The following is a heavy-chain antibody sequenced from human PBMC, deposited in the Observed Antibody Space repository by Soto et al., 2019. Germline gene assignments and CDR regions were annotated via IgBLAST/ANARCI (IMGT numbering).Heavy chain of an antibody. CDR3: ATSAGSNAYYPNDY. Sequence: EGQLLESGGGLVQPGGSLRLSCAASGFTFSSYAMTWVRQAPGKGLEWVSSISGSGISTYYADSVKGRFTISRDNSKNTLYLQMNSLRAEDAAVYYCATSAGSNAYYPNDYWGQGALVTVSS. CDR2: ISGSGIST. CDR1: GFTFSSYA. J-gene: IGHJ4*02. D-gene: IGHD3-16*01. V-gene: IGHV3-23*01.